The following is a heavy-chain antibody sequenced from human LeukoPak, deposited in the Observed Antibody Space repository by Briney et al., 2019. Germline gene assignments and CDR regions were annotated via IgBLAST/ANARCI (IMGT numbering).Heavy chain of an antibody. CDR2: IYENGGTS. CDR3: AKDFRIGYSAHFDY. J-gene: IGHJ4*02. V-gene: IGHV3-23*01. Sequence: GGSLRLSCVGSGFTFRSHAMRWVRQAPEKGLEFVSGIYENGGTSYYADSVKGRFSISRDNSKNTLYLQMDSLRGEDTAVYYCAKDFRIGYSAHFDYWGQGALVTVSS. D-gene: IGHD2-21*01. CDR1: GFTFRSHA.